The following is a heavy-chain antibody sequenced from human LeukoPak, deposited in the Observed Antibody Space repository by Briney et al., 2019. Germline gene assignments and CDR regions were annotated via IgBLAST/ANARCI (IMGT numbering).Heavy chain of an antibody. V-gene: IGHV4-4*07. J-gene: IGHJ6*03. Sequence: SETLSLTCTVSGAAISNHYWSWIRHSAGGGLEWIGRLYRSGSTVYNPSLKSRVTMSVDTAKNQVSLKLSSVTAADTAVYYCARDWGSLHFQTSYMDVWGKGASVTVPS. D-gene: IGHD3-16*01. CDR1: GAAISNHY. CDR2: LYRSGST. CDR3: ARDWGSLHFQTSYMDV.